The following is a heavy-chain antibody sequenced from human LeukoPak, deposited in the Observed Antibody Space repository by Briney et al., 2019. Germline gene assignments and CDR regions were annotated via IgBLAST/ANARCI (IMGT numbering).Heavy chain of an antibody. V-gene: IGHV3-21*01. CDR3: ARVRWFGELPTPYNWFDP. J-gene: IGHJ5*02. Sequence: PGGSLRLSCAASGFTFSSYSMSWVRQAPGKGLEWVSSISSSSSYIYYADSVKGRFTISRDNAKNSLYLQMNSLRAEDTAVYYCARVRWFGELPTPYNWFDPWGQGTLVTVSS. CDR1: GFTFSSYS. CDR2: ISSSSSYI. D-gene: IGHD3-10*01.